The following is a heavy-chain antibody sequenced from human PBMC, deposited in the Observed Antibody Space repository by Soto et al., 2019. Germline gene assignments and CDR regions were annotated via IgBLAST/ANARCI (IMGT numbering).Heavy chain of an antibody. D-gene: IGHD2-2*01. CDR1: GYTFTSYD. CDR2: MNPNSGNT. Sequence: EASVKVSCKASGYTFTSYDINWVRQATGQGLEWMGWMNPNSGNTGYAQKFQGRVTMTRNTSISTAYMELSSLRSEDTAVYYCARGAARYCSSTSCYLYYYYYGMDVWGQGTTVTVS. V-gene: IGHV1-8*01. CDR3: ARGAARYCSSTSCYLYYYYYGMDV. J-gene: IGHJ6*02.